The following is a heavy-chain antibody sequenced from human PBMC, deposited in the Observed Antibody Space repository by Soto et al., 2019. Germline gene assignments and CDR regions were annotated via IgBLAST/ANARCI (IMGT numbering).Heavy chain of an antibody. J-gene: IGHJ4*02. V-gene: IGHV3-23*01. Sequence: EVQLLESGGGLVQPGGSLRLSCAASGFTFSSYAMSWVRQAPGKGLEWVSAISGSGGSTYYADSVKGQFTISRDNSTTTLYLQMNSLRAGDTAVYYCAKDLDAATPTTADYWGQGTLVTVSS. CDR3: AKDLDAATPTTADY. D-gene: IGHD5-18*01. CDR1: GFTFSSYA. CDR2: ISGSGGST.